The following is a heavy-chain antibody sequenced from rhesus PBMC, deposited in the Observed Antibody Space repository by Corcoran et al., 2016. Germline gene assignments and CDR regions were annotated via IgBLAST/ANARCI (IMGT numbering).Heavy chain of an antibody. CDR2: IRSKSNNYET. V-gene: IGHV3-118*01. CDR3: ARDRLAMSLDY. CDR1: GFTFSRSA. D-gene: IGHD2-2*01. Sequence: EVQLVESGGGLVQPGGSLRLSCAASGFTFSRSATPWFRQVSGKVLEWVGRIRSKSNNYETGYAESVKGRFTISRDDSKNTAYLQMNSLKTEDTAVYYCARDRLAMSLDYWGQGVLVTVSS. J-gene: IGHJ4*01.